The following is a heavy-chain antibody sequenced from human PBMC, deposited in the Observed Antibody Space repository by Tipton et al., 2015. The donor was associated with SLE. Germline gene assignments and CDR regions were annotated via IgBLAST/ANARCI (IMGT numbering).Heavy chain of an antibody. CDR2: IYYSGST. Sequence: TLSLTCTVSGGSISSSSYYWGWVRQPPGKGLKWIGSIYYSGSTYDNPSLKSPVPISVDPAKNQFSLNLTSVSAADAAVYYCARHLQRFLGETVDVRLNNWGQGMVVTVSS. CDR1: GGSISSSSYY. D-gene: IGHD2-21*02. V-gene: IGHV4-39*01. CDR3: ARHLQRFLGETVDVRLNN. J-gene: IGHJ4*02.